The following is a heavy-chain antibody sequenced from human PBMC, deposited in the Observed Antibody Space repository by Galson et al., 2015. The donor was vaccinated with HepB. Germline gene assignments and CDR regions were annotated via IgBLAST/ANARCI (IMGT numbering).Heavy chain of an antibody. CDR1: GYTFTSYA. D-gene: IGHD3-9*01. J-gene: IGHJ4*02. V-gene: IGHV7-4-1*02. CDR2: INTNIGNP. Sequence: SVKVSCQASGYTFTSYAMNWVRQAPAQGLEWLGWINTNIGNPTYAQGFTGRFVFSLDTSVSTAYLQLSSLKAEDTAVYYCARGATDYDILTGYYESFDYWGQGTLVTVSP. CDR3: ARGATDYDILTGYYESFDY.